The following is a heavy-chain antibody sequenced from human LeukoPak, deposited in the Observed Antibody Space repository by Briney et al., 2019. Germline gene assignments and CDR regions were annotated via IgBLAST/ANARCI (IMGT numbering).Heavy chain of an antibody. CDR2: MNPNSGNT. CDR1: GYTFTSYD. Sequence: GASVKVSCKASGYTFTSYDINWVRQATGQGLEWMGWMNPNSGNTGYAQKFQGRVTMTRNTSISTAYMELSSLRSEDTAVYYRARAPRITMVRGVIGWFDPWGQGTLVTVSS. D-gene: IGHD3-10*01. J-gene: IGHJ5*02. V-gene: IGHV1-8*01. CDR3: ARAPRITMVRGVIGWFDP.